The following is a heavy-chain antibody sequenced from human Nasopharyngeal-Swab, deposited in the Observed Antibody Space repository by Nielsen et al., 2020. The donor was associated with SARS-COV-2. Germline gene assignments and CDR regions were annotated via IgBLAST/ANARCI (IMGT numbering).Heavy chain of an antibody. V-gene: IGHV3-48*01. CDR1: GLSIRDYA. Sequence: GESLKISCLVSGLSIRDYAMMWVRQAPGKGLEFISYITYTSDTVHYADSVRGRFTISRGNSKNTLYLQMNSLRAEDTAVYYCANLAAAGGIDAFDIWGQGTMVTVSS. D-gene: IGHD6-13*01. CDR2: ITYTSDTV. CDR3: ANLAAAGGIDAFDI. J-gene: IGHJ3*02.